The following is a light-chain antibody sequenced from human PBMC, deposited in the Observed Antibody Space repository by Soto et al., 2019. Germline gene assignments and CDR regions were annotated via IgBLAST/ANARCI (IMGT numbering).Light chain of an antibody. V-gene: IGKV3-15*01. CDR2: GAS. CDR3: QQYNNWGT. Sequence: EIVMTQSPATLSVSPGERATLSCRASQTISSNLAWYQQKPGLAPRLLIYGASTRATGIAASFSGSGSGTEFTLTISSLQSEDFAVYYCQQYNNWGTFGQGTKVEIK. CDR1: QTISSN. J-gene: IGKJ1*01.